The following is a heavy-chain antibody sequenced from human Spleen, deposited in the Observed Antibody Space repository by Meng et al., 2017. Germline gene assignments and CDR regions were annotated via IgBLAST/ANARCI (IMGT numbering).Heavy chain of an antibody. CDR3: AKDPVAAAGANYYAY. V-gene: IGHV3-33*03. CDR1: GFTFSSYG. Sequence: GESLKISCAASGFTFSSYGMHWVRQAPGKGLEWVAVIWYDGSNKLYPDSVKGRFTISRDNSKNTLYLQMNSLGAEDTALYYCAKDPVAAAGANYYAYWGQGTLVTVSS. CDR2: IWYDGSNK. J-gene: IGHJ4*02. D-gene: IGHD6-25*01.